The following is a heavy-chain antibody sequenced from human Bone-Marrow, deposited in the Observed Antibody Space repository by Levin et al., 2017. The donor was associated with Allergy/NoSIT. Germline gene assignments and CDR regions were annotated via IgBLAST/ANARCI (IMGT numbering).Heavy chain of an antibody. CDR2: IFWNDDK. J-gene: IGHJ3*01. V-gene: IGHV2-5*01. Sequence: SGPTLVKPTQTLTLTCTFSGFSFGPNRVAVGWIRQPPGKALEWLTLIFWNDDKRYSPPLKSRLTITKDTSKNQVVLTMANMDPVDTATYYCVHRRLSHYDLWDDAFDVWGQGTKVTVSS. CDR1: GFSFGPNRVA. CDR3: VHRRLSHYDLWDDAFDV. D-gene: IGHD3-3*01.